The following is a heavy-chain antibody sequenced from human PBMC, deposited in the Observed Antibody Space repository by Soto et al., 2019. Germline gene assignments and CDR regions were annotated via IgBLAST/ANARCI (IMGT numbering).Heavy chain of an antibody. V-gene: IGHV3-48*04. CDR3: ARVSCSGGTCYYSDY. D-gene: IGHD2-15*01. CDR2: ISSTSSTI. J-gene: IGHJ4*02. CDR1: GFTFSSYS. Sequence: GGSLRLSCAASGFTFSSYSMNWVRQAPGKGLEWVSYISSTSSTIHYADSVKGRFTISRDNARNSVYLQMNSLRAEDMAMYYCARVSCSGGTCYYSDYWGQGTQVTVSS.